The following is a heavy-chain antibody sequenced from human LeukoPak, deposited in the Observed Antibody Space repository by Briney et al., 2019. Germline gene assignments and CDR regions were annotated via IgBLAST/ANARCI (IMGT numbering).Heavy chain of an antibody. D-gene: IGHD2-2*01. CDR1: GYSISSGYY. J-gene: IGHJ2*01. Sequence: PSETLSLTCTVSGYSISSGYYWSWIRQPPGEGLEWIGEINHSGSTNYNPSLKSRVTKSVDTSKNQFYLKLSPVTAADTAVYYCARTPRGRDCSSTSCYRTGSRTWYFDLWGRGTLVTVSS. CDR3: ARTPRGRDCSSTSCYRTGSRTWYFDL. V-gene: IGHV4-38-2*02. CDR2: INHSGST.